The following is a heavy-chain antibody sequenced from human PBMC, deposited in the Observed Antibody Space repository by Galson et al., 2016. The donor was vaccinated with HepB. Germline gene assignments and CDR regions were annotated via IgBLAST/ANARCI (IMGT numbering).Heavy chain of an antibody. CDR2: IIPMFGTP. CDR3: ARSAPSGLNHHYYYGMGV. CDR1: GYTFRNYV. V-gene: IGHV1-69*13. Sequence: SVKVSCKASGYTFRNYVISWVRQAPGQGLEWMGGIIPMFGTPYYAHNFRGRVTINADESTSTGYMALSSLRSGDTAVYYCARSAPSGLNHHYYYGMGVWGQGTTVTVSS. D-gene: IGHD6-13*01. J-gene: IGHJ6*02.